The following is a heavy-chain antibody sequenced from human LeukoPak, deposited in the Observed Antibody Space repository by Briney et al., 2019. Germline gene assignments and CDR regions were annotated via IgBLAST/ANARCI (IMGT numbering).Heavy chain of an antibody. CDR1: GFTFDDYA. J-gene: IGHJ4*02. V-gene: IGHV3-9*01. CDR2: ISWNSGSI. D-gene: IGHD5-12*01. CDR3: AKDIESGGYGGYGLFDY. Sequence: PGGSLRLSCAASGFTFDDYAMHWVRHAPGKGLEWVSGISWNSGSIGYADSVKGRFTISRDNAKNSLYLQMNSLRAEDTALYYCAKDIESGGYGGYGLFDYWGQGTLVTVSS.